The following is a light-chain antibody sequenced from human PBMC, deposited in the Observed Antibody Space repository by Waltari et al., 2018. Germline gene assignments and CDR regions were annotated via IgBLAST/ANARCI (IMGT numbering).Light chain of an antibody. Sequence: DIVMTQTPLSLSVTPGQPASIPCKSSQSLLPSDGKTYLYWDLQKPGQPPQLLIYDVSNRCSGVPDRFRGSGSGTDFALKISRVEAEDVGVYYCMQSIQLPLTFGGGTKVEIK. CDR3: MQSIQLPLT. V-gene: IGKV2D-29*01. CDR2: DVS. J-gene: IGKJ4*01. CDR1: QSLLPSDGKTY.